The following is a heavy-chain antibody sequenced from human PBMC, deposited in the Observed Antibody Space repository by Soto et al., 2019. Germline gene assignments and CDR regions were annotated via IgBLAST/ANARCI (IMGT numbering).Heavy chain of an antibody. V-gene: IGHV5-51*01. Sequence: LGESLKISCKGSEYTFTNYWIGWVRLLPGKGLEWMGIIYPGDSDTRYSPSFRGQVTISVDKSISTAYLQWSSLKASDTATYYCARREYCGAAYCHREMSDRNWFDPWGQGTLVTVSS. J-gene: IGHJ5*02. CDR3: ARREYCGAAYCHREMSDRNWFDP. D-gene: IGHD2-21*01. CDR1: EYTFTNYW. CDR2: IYPGDSDT.